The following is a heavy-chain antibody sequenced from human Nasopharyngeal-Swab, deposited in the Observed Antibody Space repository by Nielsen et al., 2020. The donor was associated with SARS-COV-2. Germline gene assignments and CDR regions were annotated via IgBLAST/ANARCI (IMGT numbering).Heavy chain of an antibody. D-gene: IGHD6-19*01. CDR2: IDTTGKST. CDR1: GINFGGYW. V-gene: IGHV3-74*01. Sequence: GESLKISCAASGINFGGYWMHWVRQVPGKGLVWVSEIDTTGKSTNYADSVRGRFTIFRDNAKNTLYLQMNSLRAEDTAVYYCARDASGWYIDYWGQGTLVTVSS. J-gene: IGHJ4*02. CDR3: ARDASGWYIDY.